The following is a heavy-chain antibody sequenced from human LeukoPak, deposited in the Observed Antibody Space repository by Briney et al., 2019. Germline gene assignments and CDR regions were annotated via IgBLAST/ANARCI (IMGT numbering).Heavy chain of an antibody. CDR3: AKELYTAMINPWFDP. CDR2: ISGSGGST. J-gene: IGHJ5*02. D-gene: IGHD5-18*01. CDR1: GFTPSSYA. Sequence: RGSLRLSCAASGFTPSSYAMSWVRQAPGKGLEWVSAISGSGGSTSYADSVKGRFTISRHNSKNTLYVQMNSLRADDTAVYYCAKELYTAMINPWFDPWGQGSLVTVSS. V-gene: IGHV3-23*01.